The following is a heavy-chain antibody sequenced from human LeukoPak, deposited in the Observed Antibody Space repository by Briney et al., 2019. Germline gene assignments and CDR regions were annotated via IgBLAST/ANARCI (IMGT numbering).Heavy chain of an antibody. CDR3: ARQLDKKPSWFDP. CDR2: IYYSGST. J-gene: IGHJ5*02. D-gene: IGHD2-2*03. CDR1: GGSISSSSYY. V-gene: IGHV4-39*01. Sequence: SETLSLTCTVSGGSISSSSYYWGWIRQPPGKGLEWIGSIYYSGSTYYNPSLKSRVTISVDTSKNQFSLKLSSVTAADTAVYYCARQLDKKPSWFDPWGQGTLVTVSS.